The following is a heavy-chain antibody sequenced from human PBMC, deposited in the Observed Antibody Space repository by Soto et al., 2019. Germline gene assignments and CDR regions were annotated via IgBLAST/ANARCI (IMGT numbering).Heavy chain of an antibody. J-gene: IGHJ4*02. Sequence: QVHLLESGGGVVQPGRPLRLSCAASGFTFSRYGMHRVRQAPGKGLEWVGVRGRDGGQKQYADCVRGRFTNYRDNFKKTLYLEMNSVTVEATAGYYGARADAVEDNGLAYGGPGTLVTVSS. CDR2: RGRDGGQK. V-gene: IGHV3-33*01. CDR1: GFTFSRYG. CDR3: ARADAVEDNGLAY. D-gene: IGHD1-1*01.